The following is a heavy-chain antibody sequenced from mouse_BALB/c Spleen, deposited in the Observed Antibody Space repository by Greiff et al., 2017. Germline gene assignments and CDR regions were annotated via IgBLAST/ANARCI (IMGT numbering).Heavy chain of an antibody. D-gene: IGHD2-1*01. V-gene: IGHV14-3*02. CDR1: GFNIKDYY. Sequence: EVQLQQSGAELVRSGASVKLSCTASGFNIKDYYMHWVKQRPELGLEWIGRIDPANGNTKYDPKFQGKATITADTSSNTAYLQLSSLTSEDTAVYYCARGNYDYWGQGTTLTVSS. CDR2: IDPANGNT. CDR3: ARGNYDY. J-gene: IGHJ2*01.